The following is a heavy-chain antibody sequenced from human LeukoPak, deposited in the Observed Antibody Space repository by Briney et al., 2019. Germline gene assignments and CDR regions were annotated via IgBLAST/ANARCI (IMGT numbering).Heavy chain of an antibody. J-gene: IGHJ4*02. CDR2: INPSGGST. CDR3: AGSFGFGSSGRNLDY. CDR1: GYTFTSYY. Sequence: ASVKVSCKASGYTFTSYYMHWVRQAPGQGLEWMGIINPSGGSTSYAQKFQGRVTMTRDTSTSTVYMELSSLRSEDTAVYYCAGSFGFGSSGRNLDYWGQGTLVTVSS. D-gene: IGHD3-22*01. V-gene: IGHV1-46*01.